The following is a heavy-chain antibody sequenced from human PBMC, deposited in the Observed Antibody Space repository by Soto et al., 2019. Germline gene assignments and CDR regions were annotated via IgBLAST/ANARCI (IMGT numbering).Heavy chain of an antibody. D-gene: IGHD2-8*01. CDR1: GGSISSGDYY. J-gene: IGHJ4*02. CDR2: IYYSGST. CDR3: AGQRLGYCTNGVCYSADY. Sequence: SETLSLTCTVSGGSISSGDYYWSWIRQPPXKGLEWIGYIYYSGSTYYNPSLKSRVTISVDTSKNQFSLKLSSVTAADTAVYYCAGQRLGYCTNGVCYSADYWGQGTLVTVS. V-gene: IGHV4-30-4*01.